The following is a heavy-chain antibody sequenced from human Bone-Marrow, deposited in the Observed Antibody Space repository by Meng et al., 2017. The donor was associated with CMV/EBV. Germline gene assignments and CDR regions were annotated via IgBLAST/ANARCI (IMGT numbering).Heavy chain of an antibody. CDR1: GFTFSNAW. V-gene: IGHV3-30*03. CDR3: ATDTTRGGQWLSYFDH. D-gene: IGHD6-19*01. J-gene: IGHJ4*02. CDR2: VAYDGTNE. Sequence: GGSLRLSCAASGFTFSNAWMSWVRQAPGKGLEWVAVVAYDGTNEYYTDSVKGRFTISRDNSNNTLYLQMDSLIPEDTSVYYCATDTTRGGQWLSYFDHWGQGLMVTVSS.